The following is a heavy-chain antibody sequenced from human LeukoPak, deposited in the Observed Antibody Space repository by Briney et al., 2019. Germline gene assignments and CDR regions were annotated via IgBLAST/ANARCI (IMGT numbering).Heavy chain of an antibody. J-gene: IGHJ4*02. CDR1: GYTFTSYY. D-gene: IGHD4-11*01. CDR2: INPSGGST. V-gene: IGHV1-46*01. CDR3: ARWTTTYLDY. Sequence: ASVKVSCKASGYTFTSYYIHWVRQAPGQGLEWMGIINPSGGSTNYAQRFQGRVTMTRDTSTSTVYMELSSLRSEDSAVYYCARWTTTYLDYWGQGTLVTVSS.